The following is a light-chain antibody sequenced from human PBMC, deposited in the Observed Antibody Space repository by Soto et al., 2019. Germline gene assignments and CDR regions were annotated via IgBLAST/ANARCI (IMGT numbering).Light chain of an antibody. CDR1: QSISSW. V-gene: IGKV1-5*01. J-gene: IGKJ3*01. Sequence: IQMTQSPSTLSASVGDRVTITCRASQSISSWLAWYQQKPGKAPKLLIYDAPSLESGVPSRSSGSGSGTEFTLTISSLQPDDFATYYCQQYNSYSFTFGPGTKVDIK. CDR2: DAP. CDR3: QQYNSYSFT.